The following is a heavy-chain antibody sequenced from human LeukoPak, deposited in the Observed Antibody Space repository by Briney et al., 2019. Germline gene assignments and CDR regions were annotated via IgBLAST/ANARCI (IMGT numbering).Heavy chain of an antibody. V-gene: IGHV4-34*01. J-gene: IGHJ4*02. Sequence: TASETLSLICAVYGGSFSGYYWSWIRQPPGKGLEWIGEINHSGSTNYNPSLKSRVTISVDTSKNQFSLKLSSVTAADTAVYYCARGPPFDWLSHRPYYFDSRGQGTLVTVSS. CDR3: ARGPPFDWLSHRPYYFDS. CDR1: GGSFSGYY. D-gene: IGHD3-9*01. CDR2: INHSGST.